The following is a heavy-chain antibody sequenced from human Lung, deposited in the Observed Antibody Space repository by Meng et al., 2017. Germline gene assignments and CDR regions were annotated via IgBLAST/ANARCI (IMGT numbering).Heavy chain of an antibody. V-gene: IGHV1-18*01. CDR1: DYTFTGYG. CDR3: ARGTPGRSYSDY. Sequence: QVQPVQFGPEVKKPGASAMGSCNASDYTFTGYGVSRVRQAPGQGLEWMAWLGAHDGDTSHAPKFQGRVTVSADRPTATAYMELRSLRSDDTAVYYCARGTPGRSYSDYWGQGTLVTVSS. CDR2: LGAHDGDT. D-gene: IGHD3-10*01. J-gene: IGHJ4*02.